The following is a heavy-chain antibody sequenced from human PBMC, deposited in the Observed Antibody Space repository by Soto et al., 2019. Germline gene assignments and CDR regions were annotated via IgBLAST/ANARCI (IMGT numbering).Heavy chain of an antibody. Sequence: PGGSLRLSCAAPGFTFSSYSMNWVRQAPGKGLEWVSSISSSSSYIYYADSVKGRFTISRDNAKNSLYLQMNSLRAEDTAVYYCPRHDRIQTWLLTPPIDHWGQGTLVTVSS. CDR1: GFTFSSYS. J-gene: IGHJ4*02. D-gene: IGHD5-18*01. CDR3: PRHDRIQTWLLTPPIDH. V-gene: IGHV3-21*01. CDR2: ISSSSSYI.